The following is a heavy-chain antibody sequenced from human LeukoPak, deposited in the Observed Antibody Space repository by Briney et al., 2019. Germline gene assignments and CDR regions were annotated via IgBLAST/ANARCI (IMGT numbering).Heavy chain of an antibody. CDR1: VGTFSSYA. V-gene: IGHV1-69*05. J-gene: IGHJ6*03. D-gene: IGHD6-6*01. Sequence: GGSLKVSCKASVGTFSSYAFNWVLQASGQGLEWMGRIISIFGTTTYAQTFQGRVTITTDESTSTAYMEVSSLRSEDTAVYYCATHPYSSSGDYGPDYFYMDVWGKGTTVTVSS. CDR2: IISIFGTT. CDR3: ATHPYSSSGDYGPDYFYMDV.